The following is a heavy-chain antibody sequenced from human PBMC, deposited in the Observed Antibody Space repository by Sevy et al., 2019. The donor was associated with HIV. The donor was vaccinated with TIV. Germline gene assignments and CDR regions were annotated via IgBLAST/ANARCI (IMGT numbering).Heavy chain of an antibody. V-gene: IGHV3-30*09. CDR1: GFTFSFYT. CDR3: ARELGVAGPEEFDY. Sequence: GGSLRLSCVASGFTFSFYTMHWVRQAPGKGLEWVAAVSYDGRNKYYADSVKGRFAISRDNSNNTLFLQMNTLRGDDTAVYYCARELGVAGPEEFDYWGQGTLVTDSS. CDR2: VSYDGRNK. D-gene: IGHD6-19*01. J-gene: IGHJ4*02.